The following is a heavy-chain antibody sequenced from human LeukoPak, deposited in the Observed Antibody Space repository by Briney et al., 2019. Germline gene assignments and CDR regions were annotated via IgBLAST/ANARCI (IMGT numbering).Heavy chain of an antibody. CDR1: GFTFSSYA. Sequence: GGSLRLSCAASGFTFSSYAMHWVRQAPGKGLEWVAVILYDGSNKYYADSVKGRFTISRDNSKNTLYLQMNSLRAEDTAVYYCARGDEDSGSYVAHWGQGTLVTVSS. V-gene: IGHV3-30-3*01. CDR3: ARGDEDSGSYVAH. D-gene: IGHD1-26*01. J-gene: IGHJ5*02. CDR2: ILYDGSNK.